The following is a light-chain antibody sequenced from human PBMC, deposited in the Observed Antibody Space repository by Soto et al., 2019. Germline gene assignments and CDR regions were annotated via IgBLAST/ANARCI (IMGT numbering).Light chain of an antibody. CDR3: SSYTSTSTYV. V-gene: IGLV2-14*01. CDR1: SSDVGGYNY. J-gene: IGLJ1*01. Sequence: QSALTQPASVSGSPGQSITISCTGTSSDVGGYNYVSWYQQYPGKAPKLMIYHVSNRPSGVSNRFSGSKSGNSASLTTSGLQPEDEADYYCSSYTSTSTYVFGTGTKVTVL. CDR2: HVS.